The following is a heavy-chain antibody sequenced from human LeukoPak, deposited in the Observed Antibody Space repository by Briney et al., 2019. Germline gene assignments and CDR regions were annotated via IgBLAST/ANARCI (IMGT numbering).Heavy chain of an antibody. CDR2: IIPILGIA. V-gene: IGHV1-69*04. CDR3: ANYYDSSGYYGWFDP. CDR1: GGTFSSYA. D-gene: IGHD3-22*01. Sequence: SVKVSCKASGGTFSSYAISWVRQAPGQGLEWMGRIIPILGIANYAQKFQGRVTITTDKSTSTAYMELSSLRSEDTAVYYCANYYDSSGYYGWFDPWGQGTLVTVSS. J-gene: IGHJ5*02.